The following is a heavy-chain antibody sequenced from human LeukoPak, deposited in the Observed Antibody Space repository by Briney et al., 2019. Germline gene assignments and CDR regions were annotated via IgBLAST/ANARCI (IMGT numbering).Heavy chain of an antibody. CDR1: GGTFSSYA. J-gene: IGHJ4*02. D-gene: IGHD6-19*01. CDR3: ARGIAVTREFDQ. Sequence: GASVKVSCKASGGTFSSYAISWVRQAPGQGLEWMGWISENKGNTNHAQRFQGRVTMTTDTSTNTAYMELRSLRSDDTAVYYCARGIAVTREFDQWGQGTLVIVSS. CDR2: ISENKGNT. V-gene: IGHV1-18*01.